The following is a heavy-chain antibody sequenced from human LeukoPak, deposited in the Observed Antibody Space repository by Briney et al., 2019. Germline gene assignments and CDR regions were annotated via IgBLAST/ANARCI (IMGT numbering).Heavy chain of an antibody. D-gene: IGHD3-22*01. Sequence: SETLSLTCTVSGGSISSHYWSWIRQPPGKGLEWIGYIYHSGSTYYNPSLKSRVTISVDRSKNQFSLKLSSVTAADTAVYYCARNYYDSSGYYWHAFDIWGQGTMVTVSS. V-gene: IGHV4-59*11. CDR3: ARNYYDSSGYYWHAFDI. CDR2: IYHSGST. CDR1: GGSISSHY. J-gene: IGHJ3*02.